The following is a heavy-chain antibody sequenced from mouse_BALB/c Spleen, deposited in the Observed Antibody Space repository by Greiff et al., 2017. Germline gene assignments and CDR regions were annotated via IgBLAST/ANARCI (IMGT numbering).Heavy chain of an antibody. J-gene: IGHJ3*01. CDR3: ARPYDYDGAWFAY. V-gene: IGHV3-2*02. Sequence: DVKLVESGPGLVKPSQSLSLTCTVTGYSITSDYAWNWIRQFPGNKLEWMGYISYSGSTSYNPSLKSRISITRDTSKNQFFLQLNSVTTEDTATYYCARPYDYDGAWFAYWGQGTLVTVSA. CDR2: ISYSGST. D-gene: IGHD2-4*01. CDR1: GYSITSDYA.